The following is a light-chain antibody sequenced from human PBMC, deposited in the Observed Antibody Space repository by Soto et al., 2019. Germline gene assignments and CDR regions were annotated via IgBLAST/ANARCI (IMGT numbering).Light chain of an antibody. J-gene: IGLJ2*01. CDR2: DVS. CDR3: CSYAGNGV. V-gene: IGLV2-11*01. CDR1: SSDVGGYNY. Sequence: QSVLTQPRSVSRSPGQSVTISCTGTSSDVGGYNYVSWYQQHPGKAPKLMIYDVSKRPSGVPDRFSGSKSGNTASLTISGLQAEDEADYYCCSYAGNGVFGGGTKVTVL.